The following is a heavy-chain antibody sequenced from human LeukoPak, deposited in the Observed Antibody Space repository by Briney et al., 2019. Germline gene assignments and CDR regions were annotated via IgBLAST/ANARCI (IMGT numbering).Heavy chain of an antibody. Sequence: PGGSLRLSCAASGFTLSTYEMNWVRQAPGKGLEWVSYITISGSTMYYADSVKGRFTISRGNAKSSLYLQMNSLRAEDTAVYYCARRGFYDTSGYLFDYWGQGTLVTVSS. V-gene: IGHV3-48*03. D-gene: IGHD3-22*01. CDR2: ITISGSTM. J-gene: IGHJ4*02. CDR1: GFTLSTYE. CDR3: ARRGFYDTSGYLFDY.